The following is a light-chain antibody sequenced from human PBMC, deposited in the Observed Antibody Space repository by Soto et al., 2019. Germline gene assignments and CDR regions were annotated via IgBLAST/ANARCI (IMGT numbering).Light chain of an antibody. CDR2: LAS. V-gene: IGKV2-28*01. J-gene: IGKJ5*01. Sequence: DIVMTQSPLFLPATPGEPASISCRSSQSLLHSHGYQYLDWYLQKAGQSPQLLIYLASTRASEVPDRFSGSGSGTDFTLKISRVEAEDVGVYYCLQILQSPITFGQGTRLEI. CDR3: LQILQSPIT. CDR1: QSLLHSHGYQY.